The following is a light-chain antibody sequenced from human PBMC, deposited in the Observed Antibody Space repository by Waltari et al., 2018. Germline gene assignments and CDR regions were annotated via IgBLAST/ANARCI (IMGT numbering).Light chain of an antibody. CDR2: KAS. CDR1: QSISCW. V-gene: IGKV1-5*03. Sequence: DIQMTQSPSTLSASVGDRVTITCRASQSISCWLAWYQQQPGKAPKVLFYKASSLESGVPSRFSGSGSGTEFTLTISSLQPDDFATYYCQHYNTYPFTFGPGTKVDIK. CDR3: QHYNTYPFT. J-gene: IGKJ3*01.